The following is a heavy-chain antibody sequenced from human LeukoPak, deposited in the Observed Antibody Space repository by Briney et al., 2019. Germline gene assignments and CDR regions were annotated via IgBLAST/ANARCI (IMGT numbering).Heavy chain of an antibody. D-gene: IGHD3-10*02. CDR3: TTDVWGGSQLLDY. CDR2: VKSKTDGGTT. Sequence: GGSLRLSCAASGFTFSNAWMSWVRQAPGKGLEWVGRVKSKTDGGTTDYAAPVKGRFTISRDDSKNTLYRQMNSLKAEDTAVYYCTTDVWGGSQLLDYWGQGTLVTVSS. J-gene: IGHJ4*02. V-gene: IGHV3-15*01. CDR1: GFTFSNAW.